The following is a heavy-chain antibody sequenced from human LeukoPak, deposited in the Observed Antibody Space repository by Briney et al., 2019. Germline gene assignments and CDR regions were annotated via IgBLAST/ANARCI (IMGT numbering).Heavy chain of an antibody. Sequence: GGSLRLSCAASGFTFSSYAMSWVSQAPGKGLEWVSAISGSGGSTYYADSVKGRFTISRDNSKNTLYLQMNSLRAEDTAVYYCAKGSSGWSYYYYGMDVWGQGTTVTVSS. CDR3: AKGSSGWSYYYYGMDV. D-gene: IGHD6-19*01. CDR1: GFTFSSYA. J-gene: IGHJ6*02. V-gene: IGHV3-23*01. CDR2: ISGSGGST.